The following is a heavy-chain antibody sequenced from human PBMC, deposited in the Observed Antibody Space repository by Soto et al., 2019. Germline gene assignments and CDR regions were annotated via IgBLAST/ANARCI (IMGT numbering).Heavy chain of an antibody. V-gene: IGHV1-3*01. CDR1: GYTFTSYA. J-gene: IGHJ4*02. CDR3: ARDQAAITIFGVVSYYFDY. D-gene: IGHD3-3*01. CDR2: INAGNGNT. Sequence: QVQLVQSGAEVKKPGASVKVSCKASGYTFTSYAMHWVRQAPGQRLEWMGWINAGNGNTKYSQKFQGRVTITRDTSASTAYMELSSLRSEDTAVYYCARDQAAITIFGVVSYYFDYWGQGTLVTVSS.